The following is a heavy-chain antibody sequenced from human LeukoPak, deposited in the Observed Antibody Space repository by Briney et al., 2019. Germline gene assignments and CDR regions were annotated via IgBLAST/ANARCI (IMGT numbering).Heavy chain of an antibody. J-gene: IGHJ5*02. CDR3: ARFRIQPLRWFDP. V-gene: IGHV4-59*02. CDR1: GGSVNSYY. CDR2: IDYSGNT. Sequence: SETLSLTCTVSGGSVNSYYWSWIRQPPGKGLEWLGYIDYSGNTNYSPSLQSRLTISVDTSKNQFSLKLSSVTAADTAVYYCARFRIQPLRWFDPWGQGTLVTVSS. D-gene: IGHD5-18*01.